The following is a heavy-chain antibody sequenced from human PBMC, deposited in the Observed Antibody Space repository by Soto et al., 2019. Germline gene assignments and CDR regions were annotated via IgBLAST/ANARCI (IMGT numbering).Heavy chain of an antibody. D-gene: IGHD3-22*01. J-gene: IGHJ3*02. Sequence: QVQLVQSGAEVKKPGASVKVSCKASGYTFTSYGISWVRQAPGQGLEWMGWISAYNGNTNYAQKLQGRVTMTPDTSTSTAYMELRSLRSDDTAGYYCARDLLGAYYDTHDAFDIWGQGTMVTVSS. CDR2: ISAYNGNT. CDR3: ARDLLGAYYDTHDAFDI. V-gene: IGHV1-18*01. CDR1: GYTFTSYG.